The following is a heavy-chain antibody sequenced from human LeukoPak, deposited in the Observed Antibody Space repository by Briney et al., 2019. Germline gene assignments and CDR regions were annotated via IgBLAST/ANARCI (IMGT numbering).Heavy chain of an antibody. J-gene: IGHJ4*02. D-gene: IGHD4-23*01. Sequence: GGSLRLSCAASGFIFDDYAMHWVRQAPGKGLEWVSGISWSSGTIVYADSVQGRFTISRDKAKNSLYLQMNSLRPEDTALYYCAKDTFMATVGTGYFDHWGQGTLVTVSS. CDR1: GFIFDDYA. CDR2: ISWSSGTI. CDR3: AKDTFMATVGTGYFDH. V-gene: IGHV3-9*01.